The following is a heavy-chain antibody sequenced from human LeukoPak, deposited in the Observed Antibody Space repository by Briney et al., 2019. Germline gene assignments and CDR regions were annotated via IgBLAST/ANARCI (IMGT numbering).Heavy chain of an antibody. CDR2: LNHNSGDT. Sequence: ASVKVSCKASGYTFTDYYMHWVRQAPGQGLEWMGWLNHNSGDTNYAQKFQGRVSMTRDSSISTAYMDLSDLRSDDTAVYSCARGRNIEMTTMSGGSDYWGQGTLVTVSS. CDR1: GYTFTDYY. J-gene: IGHJ4*02. V-gene: IGHV1-2*02. D-gene: IGHD5-24*01. CDR3: ARGRNIEMTTMSGGSDY.